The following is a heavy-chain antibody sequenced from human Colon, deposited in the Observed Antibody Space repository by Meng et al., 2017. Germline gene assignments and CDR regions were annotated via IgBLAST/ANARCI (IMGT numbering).Heavy chain of an antibody. CDR1: GYSIGNSKW. CDR2: ISNSGKT. D-gene: IGHD7-27*01. Sequence: HLQESGPGLVQPSGTLSLACAVSGYSIGNSKWWSWLRQSPGKGLERIGEISNSGKTVYSPSLKSRVTISLDKSSNHFSLTLSPVTAADTAIYFCARERMRELGLFNYWGQGALVTVSS. V-gene: IGHV4-4*02. CDR3: ARERMRELGLFNY. J-gene: IGHJ4*02.